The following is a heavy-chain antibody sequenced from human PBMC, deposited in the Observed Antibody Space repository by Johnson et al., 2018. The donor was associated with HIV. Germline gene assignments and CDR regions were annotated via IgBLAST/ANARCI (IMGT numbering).Heavy chain of an antibody. CDR2: IRYDGSNK. J-gene: IGHJ3*02. CDR1: GLTFSNYG. Sequence: QVQLVESGGGVVQPGGSLRLSCAASGLTFSNYGSHWVRQAPGKGLEWVAFIRYDGSNKYYAASVKGRFTISRDNSKNTLYLQMDSLRPEDTAVYYCAKIWGDIAATGDAFDIWGQGTMVTVSS. CDR3: AKIWGDIAATGDAFDI. D-gene: IGHD5-12*01. V-gene: IGHV3-30*02.